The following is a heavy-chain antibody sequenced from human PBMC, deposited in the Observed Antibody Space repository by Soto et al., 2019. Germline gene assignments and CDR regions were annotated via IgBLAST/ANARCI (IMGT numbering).Heavy chain of an antibody. Sequence: GGSLRLSCEVSGFTFSNYWMHWVRQAPGKGLVWVSRINSDGSSTSYADSAKGRFTISRDSAKSTLFLQMNSLRAEDTAVYYCARYTYNISPFDYWGPGTLVTVSS. CDR3: ARYTYNISPFDY. V-gene: IGHV3-74*01. CDR1: GFTFSNYW. D-gene: IGHD1-1*01. CDR2: INSDGSST. J-gene: IGHJ4*02.